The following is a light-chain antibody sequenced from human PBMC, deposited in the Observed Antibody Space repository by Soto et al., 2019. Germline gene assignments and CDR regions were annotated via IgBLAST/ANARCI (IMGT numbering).Light chain of an antibody. CDR3: QQYISYPPT. CDR2: AAS. V-gene: IGKV1D-16*01. J-gene: IGKJ4*01. Sequence: DIQMTQSPSSLSGSVGDRVTITCRASQGISSWLAWYQQKLGKAPKLLIYAASSLQSGVPSRFSGSGSGTEFTLTISSLQPEDFATYYCQQYISYPPTFGGGTKVEIK. CDR1: QGISSW.